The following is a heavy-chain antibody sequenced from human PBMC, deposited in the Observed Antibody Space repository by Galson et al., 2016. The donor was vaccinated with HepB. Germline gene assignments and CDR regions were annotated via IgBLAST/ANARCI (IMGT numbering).Heavy chain of an antibody. V-gene: IGHV5-51*01. D-gene: IGHD3/OR15-3a*01. CDR3: ARLADWGWALDY. CDR1: GYGFKSHW. J-gene: IGHJ4*02. CDR2: IHPGDSDT. Sequence: QSGAEVKKPGESLKISCKGSGYGFKSHWIAWVRQMPGKGLEWMGTIHPGDSDTRYSPSFEGQVTISADKAINTANLQWDNLKVSDTAMYFCARLADWGWALDYWGQGTLVIVSS.